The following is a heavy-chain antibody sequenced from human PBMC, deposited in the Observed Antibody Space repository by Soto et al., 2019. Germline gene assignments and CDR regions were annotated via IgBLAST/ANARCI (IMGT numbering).Heavy chain of an antibody. CDR2: VSGGGRNT. CDR1: GFTFSNYA. J-gene: IGHJ4*02. V-gene: IGHV3-23*01. D-gene: IGHD6-19*01. CDR3: ARSGSDWFTFDY. Sequence: EVQLLESGGGLVQPGGSLRLSCAASGFTFSNYAMSWVRQAPGKGLEWVSAVSGGGRNTYFAESVRGRFTISRDNSENTLYLQLNRLRAEDTAVYYCARSGSDWFTFDYWGQGALLTVSS.